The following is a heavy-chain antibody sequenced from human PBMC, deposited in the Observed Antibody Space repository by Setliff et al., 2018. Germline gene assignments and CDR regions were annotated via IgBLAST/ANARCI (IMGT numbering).Heavy chain of an antibody. CDR1: GFAFASYN. V-gene: IGHV3-21*01. J-gene: IGHJ4*02. CDR3: ASSRTWIPVLDY. Sequence: PGGSLRLSCAASGFAFASYNMIWVRQAPGKGLEWVSSLSSANNYIVYADSVKGRFTISRDNAKSSLYLQMNSLSAEDTAIYYCASSRTWIPVLDYCGQGTLVTV. D-gene: IGHD5-18*01. CDR2: LSSANNYI.